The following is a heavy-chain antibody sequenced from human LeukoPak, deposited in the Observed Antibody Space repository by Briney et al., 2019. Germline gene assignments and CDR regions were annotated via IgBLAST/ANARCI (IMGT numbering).Heavy chain of an antibody. D-gene: IGHD3/OR15-3a*01. J-gene: IGHJ4*02. Sequence: PSETLSLTCTVSGGPISNHYWNWIRQPPGKGLEWIGHVYNSGSTNYNPSLKSRVTISVGTSKNQFSLKLSSVTAADTAVYYCAKSHFWTGYPSDYWGQGTLVTVSS. CDR1: GGPISNHY. V-gene: IGHV4-59*11. CDR3: AKSHFWTGYPSDY. CDR2: VYNSGST.